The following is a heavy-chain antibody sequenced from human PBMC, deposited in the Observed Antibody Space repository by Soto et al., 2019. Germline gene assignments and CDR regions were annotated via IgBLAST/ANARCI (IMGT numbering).Heavy chain of an antibody. Sequence: QVQLQESGPGLVKPSETLSLTCTVSGGSVSSGSYYWSCIRQPPGKGLEWIGYISSSGSTSYNPSLQSRVTISVDTSKNQFSLKLSSVTAADTAVYYCARDGDGYNYWGQGTLVTVSS. D-gene: IGHD5-12*01. V-gene: IGHV4-61*01. J-gene: IGHJ4*02. CDR3: ARDGDGYNY. CDR1: GGSVSSGSYY. CDR2: ISSSGST.